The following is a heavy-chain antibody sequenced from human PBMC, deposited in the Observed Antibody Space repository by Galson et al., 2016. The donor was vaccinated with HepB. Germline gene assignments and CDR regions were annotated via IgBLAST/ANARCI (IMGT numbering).Heavy chain of an antibody. CDR2: ISISGSII. D-gene: IGHD1-26*01. CDR3: ARSQVGATESLDY. Sequence: SLRLSCAASGFTFSSCGMNWVRQAPGKGLEWISYISISGSIIHYADSVKGRFTISRDKTKNSLYPQINSLRDEDKAVYYCARSQVGATESLDYWGQGTLVTVSS. J-gene: IGHJ4*02. CDR1: GFTFSSCG. V-gene: IGHV3-48*02.